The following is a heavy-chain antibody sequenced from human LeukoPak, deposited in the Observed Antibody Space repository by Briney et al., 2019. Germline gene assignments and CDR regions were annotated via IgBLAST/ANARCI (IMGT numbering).Heavy chain of an antibody. V-gene: IGHV3-7*01. J-gene: IGHJ4*02. D-gene: IGHD2-15*01. CDR1: GFTFNSYW. Sequence: GGSLRLSCVASGFTFNSYWMSWVRQAPEKGREWLANIRQDGSDKQYVDSVKGRFTISRDNAKNSLYLQMNSLSAEDTAVYYCARHSRGSPIDDWGQGTLVTVSS. CDR3: ARHSRGSPIDD. CDR2: IRQDGSDK.